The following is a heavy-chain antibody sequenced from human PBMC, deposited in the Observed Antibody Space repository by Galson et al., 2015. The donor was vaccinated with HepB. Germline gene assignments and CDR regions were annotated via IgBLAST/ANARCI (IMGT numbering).Heavy chain of an antibody. CDR2: IYYTGST. J-gene: IGHJ4*02. CDR1: GGSISSSSYY. V-gene: IGHV4-39*01. Sequence: ETLSLTCTVFGGSISSSSYYWGWIRQPPGEGLAWIGTIYYTGSTYYNPSLQSRVTMSVDTSTIQFPLKLTSVTAADTAVFYCARLRKNGYNTPDFWGQGTLVTVSS. D-gene: IGHD5-24*01. CDR3: ARLRKNGYNTPDF.